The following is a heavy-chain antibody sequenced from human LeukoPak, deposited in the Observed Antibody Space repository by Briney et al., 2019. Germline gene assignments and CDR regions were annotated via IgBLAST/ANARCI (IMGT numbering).Heavy chain of an antibody. D-gene: IGHD6-13*01. Sequence: PGGSLRLSCAASGFTFSSYWMHRVRQAPGKGLVWVSRINSDGSSTSYADSVKGRFTISRDNAKNTLYLQMNSLRAEDTAVYYCARGYYSSSWYSGWFDPWGQGTLVTVSS. CDR3: ARGYYSSSWYSGWFDP. CDR2: INSDGSST. J-gene: IGHJ5*02. V-gene: IGHV3-74*01. CDR1: GFTFSSYW.